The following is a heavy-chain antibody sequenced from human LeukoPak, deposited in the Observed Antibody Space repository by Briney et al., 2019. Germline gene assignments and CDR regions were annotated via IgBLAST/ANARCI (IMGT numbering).Heavy chain of an antibody. V-gene: IGHV3-48*03. D-gene: IGHD4-17*01. CDR3: ARDSDGDYNDAFDI. CDR1: GFTFSSYE. CDR2: ISSSGSTI. J-gene: IGHJ3*02. Sequence: GGSLRLSCAASGFTFSSYEMNWVRQAPGKGLEWVSYISSSGSTIYYADSVKGRFTISRDNAKNSLYLQMNSLRAEDTAVYYCARDSDGDYNDAFDIWGQGTMVTVSS.